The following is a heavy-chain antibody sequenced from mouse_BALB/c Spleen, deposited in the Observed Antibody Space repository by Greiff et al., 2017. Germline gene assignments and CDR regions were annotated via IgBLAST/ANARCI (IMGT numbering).Heavy chain of an antibody. Sequence: EVMLVESGGGLVQPGGSRKLSCAASGFTFSSFGMHWVRQAPEKGLEWVAYISSGSSTIYYADTVKGRFTISRDNPKNTLFLQMTSLRSEDTAMYYCARSEAWFAYWGQGTLVTVSA. CDR2: ISSGSSTI. CDR1: GFTFSSFG. CDR3: ARSEAWFAY. J-gene: IGHJ3*01. V-gene: IGHV5-17*02.